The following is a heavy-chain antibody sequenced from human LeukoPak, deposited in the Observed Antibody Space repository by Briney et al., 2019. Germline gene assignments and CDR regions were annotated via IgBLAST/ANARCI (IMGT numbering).Heavy chain of an antibody. J-gene: IGHJ4*02. CDR2: ISSSSSFR. Sequence: GGSLRLSCAASGFNFSSYSMNWVRQAPGKGLEWVSSISSSSSFRYYADSVKGRFTISRDNAKNSLYLQMNSLRAEDTAVYYCARESSGYFYWGQGTLATVSS. V-gene: IGHV3-21*01. CDR3: ARESSGYFY. CDR1: GFNFSSYS. D-gene: IGHD3-22*01.